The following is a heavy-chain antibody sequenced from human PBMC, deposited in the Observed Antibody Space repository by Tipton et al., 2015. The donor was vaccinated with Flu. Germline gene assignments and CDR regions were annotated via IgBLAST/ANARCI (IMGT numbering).Heavy chain of an antibody. CDR2: ISYDGSNK. CDR1: GFTFSDYG. V-gene: IGHV3-30-3*01. CDR3: ARLRSYYDFWSGFLSP. D-gene: IGHD3-3*01. Sequence: RSLRLSCAASGFTFSDYGMYWVRQAAGKGLEWVAIISYDGSNKYYADSVKGRATISRDNSKNTLYLQMDSPRVEDTAVYYCARLRSYYDFWSGFLSPWGQGTLVTVSP. J-gene: IGHJ4*01.